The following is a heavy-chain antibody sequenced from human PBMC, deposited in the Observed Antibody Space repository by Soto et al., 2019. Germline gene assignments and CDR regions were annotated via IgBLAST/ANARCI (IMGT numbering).Heavy chain of an antibody. Sequence: VKVSCKASGYSFFSYYIHWVRQAPGQGLEWMGRFLASGGNTFYAQRFRGRVSMTRDTSSTNTVSLELTSLTSDDTAVYYCARGGATIFGVIDSWGQGTRVTVSS. V-gene: IGHV1-46*01. CDR2: FLASGGNT. CDR1: GYSFFSYY. CDR3: ARGGATIFGVIDS. D-gene: IGHD3-3*02. J-gene: IGHJ4*02.